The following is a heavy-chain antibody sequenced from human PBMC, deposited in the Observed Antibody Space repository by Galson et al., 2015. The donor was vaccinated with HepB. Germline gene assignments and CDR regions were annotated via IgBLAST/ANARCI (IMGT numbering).Heavy chain of an antibody. CDR1: GFTFSNYV. CDR2: ISYDGSNK. V-gene: IGHV3-30-3*01. CDR3: ARDSGNGGSQD. D-gene: IGHD2-8*01. J-gene: IGHJ4*02. Sequence: SLRLSCAASGFTFSNYVMHWVRQAPGKGLEWVAFISYDGSNKNYADSVKGRFTISRDNAKNTLFLQMNSLRAEDTAVYYCARDSGNGGSQDWGQGTLVSVSS.